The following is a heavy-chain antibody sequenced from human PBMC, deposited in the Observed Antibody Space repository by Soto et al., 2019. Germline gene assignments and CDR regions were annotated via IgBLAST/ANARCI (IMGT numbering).Heavy chain of an antibody. J-gene: IGHJ1*01. CDR1: GFTVSSNY. CDR3: VRETGYDRSGYYRFQYFQH. Sequence: EVQLVETGGGLIQPGGSLRLSCAASGFTVSSNYMSWVRQAPGKGLEWVSVIYSGGSTYYADSVKGRFTISRDNSKNTLFIQKHSMRAEDTAVYYVVRETGYDRSGYYRFQYFQHWGQGTLVTVSS. D-gene: IGHD3-22*01. CDR2: IYSGGST. V-gene: IGHV3-53*02.